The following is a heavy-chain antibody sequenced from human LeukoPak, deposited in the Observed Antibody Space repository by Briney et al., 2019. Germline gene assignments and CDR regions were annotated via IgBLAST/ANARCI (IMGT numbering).Heavy chain of an antibody. J-gene: IGHJ4*02. D-gene: IGHD4-23*01. CDR1: GFTFSSFG. CDR2: ISNDGSYK. V-gene: IGHV3-30*18. CDR3: AKDPVGRRWFLDQ. Sequence: GGSLRLSCVGSGFTFSSFGLYWVRQAPGKGLEWVAVISNDGSYKFYADSVKGRITISRDNSKNTLYLEMNSLRGEDTAVYYCAKDPVGRRWFLDQWGQGTLVTVSS.